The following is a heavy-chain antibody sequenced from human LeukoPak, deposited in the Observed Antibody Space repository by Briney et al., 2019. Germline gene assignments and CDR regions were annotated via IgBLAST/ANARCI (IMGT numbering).Heavy chain of an antibody. D-gene: IGHD2-8*01. J-gene: IGHJ4*02. CDR1: GFTFSSYG. V-gene: IGHV3-33*01. Sequence: GGSLRLSCAASGFTFSSYGMHWVRQAPGKGLERVAVIWYDGSNKYYADSVKGRFTISRDNSKNTLYLQMNSLRAEDTAVYYCARDLNMVVDYWGQGTLVTVSS. CDR3: ARDLNMVVDY. CDR2: IWYDGSNK.